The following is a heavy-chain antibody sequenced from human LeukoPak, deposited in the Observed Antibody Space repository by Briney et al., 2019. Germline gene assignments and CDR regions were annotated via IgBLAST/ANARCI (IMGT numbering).Heavy chain of an antibody. D-gene: IGHD3-22*01. CDR3: AEDYYDSSGYYINY. CDR1: GYTFTGYY. V-gene: IGHV1-2*02. J-gene: IGHJ4*02. Sequence: ASVKVSCKASGYTFTGYYMHWVRQAPGQGLEWMGWINPNSGGTNYAQKFQGRVTMTRDTSIGTAYMELSRLRSDDTAVYYCAEDYYDSSGYYINYWGQGTLVTVSS. CDR2: INPNSGGT.